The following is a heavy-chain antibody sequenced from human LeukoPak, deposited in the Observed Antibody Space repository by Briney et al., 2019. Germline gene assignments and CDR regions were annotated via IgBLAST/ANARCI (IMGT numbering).Heavy chain of an antibody. Sequence: PSETLSLTCTVSGGSISSSSYYWGWIRQPPGKGLEWIGSIYYSGSTYYNPSLKSRVTISVDKSKNQFSLELSSVTAADTAVYYCARPYYYYMDVWGKGTTVTVSS. CDR1: GGSISSSSYY. CDR2: IYYSGST. CDR3: ARPYYYYMDV. J-gene: IGHJ6*03. V-gene: IGHV4-39*07.